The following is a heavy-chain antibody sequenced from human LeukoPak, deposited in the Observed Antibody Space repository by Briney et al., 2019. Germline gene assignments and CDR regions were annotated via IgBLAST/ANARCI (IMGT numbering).Heavy chain of an antibody. V-gene: IGHV3-74*01. J-gene: IGHJ4*02. D-gene: IGHD1-7*01. Sequence: GGSLRLSCAASGFTFSSYWMHWVRKAPGKGLVWVSRLNSDGSSTSYADSVKGRFTISRDNAETTLHLQMNNLSAEDTAVYYCARASNRNSINFDYWGQGALVTVSS. CDR2: LNSDGSST. CDR1: GFTFSSYW. CDR3: ARASNRNSINFDY.